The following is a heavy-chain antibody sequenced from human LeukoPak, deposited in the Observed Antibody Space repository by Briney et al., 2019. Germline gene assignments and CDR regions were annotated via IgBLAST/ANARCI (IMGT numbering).Heavy chain of an antibody. V-gene: IGHV3-53*01. CDR1: GFTVSSNY. J-gene: IGHJ3*02. D-gene: IGHD3-10*01. Sequence: GGSLRLSCAASGFTVSSNYMSWVRQAPGKGLEWVSVIYSCGSTYYADSVKGRFTISRDNSKNTLYLQMNSLRAEDTAVYYCARELVRGAGFDIWGQGTMVTVSS. CDR3: ARELVRGAGFDI. CDR2: IYSCGST.